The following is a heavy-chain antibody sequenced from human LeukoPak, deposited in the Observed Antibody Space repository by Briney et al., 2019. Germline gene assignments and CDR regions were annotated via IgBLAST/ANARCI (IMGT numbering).Heavy chain of an antibody. CDR2: INPNSGGT. V-gene: IGHV1-2*02. CDR3: ARDSAYYDILTCYYRGGPDY. J-gene: IGHJ4*02. Sequence: ASVKVSCKASGYTFTCYYMHWVRQAPGQGLEWMGWINPNSGGTNYAQKFQGRVTMTRVTSNSTDYMELSRLRSYDTAVYYCARDSAYYDILTCYYRGGPDYWGQGTLVTVSS. D-gene: IGHD3-9*01. CDR1: GYTFTCYY.